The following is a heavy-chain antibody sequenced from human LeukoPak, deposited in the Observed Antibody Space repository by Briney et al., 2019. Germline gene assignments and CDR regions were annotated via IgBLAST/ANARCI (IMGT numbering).Heavy chain of an antibody. D-gene: IGHD5-18*01. Sequence: SGGSLRLSCAASGFTFSSYAMSWVRQAPGKGLEWVSSISSGSKYIYNADSVKGRFTISRDNAKNSLYPQMNSLRAEDTAVYYCARALSYSYGSMDFWGQGTLVIVSS. CDR1: GFTFSSYA. V-gene: IGHV3-21*01. J-gene: IGHJ4*02. CDR2: ISSGSKYI. CDR3: ARALSYSYGSMDF.